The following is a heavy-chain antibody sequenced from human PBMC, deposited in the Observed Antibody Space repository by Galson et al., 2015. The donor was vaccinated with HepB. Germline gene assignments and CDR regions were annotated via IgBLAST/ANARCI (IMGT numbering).Heavy chain of an antibody. Sequence: SLRLSCAASGFTFSSYGMHWVRQAPGKGLEWVTVIWYDGSNKYYADSVKGRFTISRDNSKNTLYLQMNSLRDEDTAVYYCAREVIGAFDIWGQGTMVTVSS. CDR3: AREVIGAFDI. J-gene: IGHJ3*02. CDR1: GFTFSSYG. V-gene: IGHV3-33*01. D-gene: IGHD2-21*01. CDR2: IWYDGSNK.